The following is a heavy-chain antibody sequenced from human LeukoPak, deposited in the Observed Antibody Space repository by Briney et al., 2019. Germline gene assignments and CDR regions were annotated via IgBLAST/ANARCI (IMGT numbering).Heavy chain of an antibody. CDR1: GFTFSSYA. V-gene: IGHV3-23*01. Sequence: GGSLRLSCAASGFTFSSYAMSWVRQAPGKGLEWVSAISGGGGSTYYADSVKGRFTISRDNSKNTLYLQMNCLRAEDTAVYYCAKSSYYYDSSGYPEFDYWGRGTLVTVSS. J-gene: IGHJ4*02. D-gene: IGHD3-22*01. CDR3: AKSSYYYDSSGYPEFDY. CDR2: ISGGGGST.